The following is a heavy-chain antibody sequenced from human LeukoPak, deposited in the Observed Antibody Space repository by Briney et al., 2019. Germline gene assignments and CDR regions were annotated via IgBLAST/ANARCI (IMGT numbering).Heavy chain of an antibody. CDR3: ARLKVAVAGTTDDY. CDR2: IYYSGST. J-gene: IGHJ4*02. CDR1: GGSISSYY. V-gene: IGHV4-59*01. D-gene: IGHD6-19*01. Sequence: PSETLSLTCTVSGGSISSYYWSWIRQPPGKGLEWIGYIYYSGSTNYNPSLKSRVTISVDTSKNQFSLKLSSVTAADTAVYYCARLKVAVAGTTDDYWGQGTLVTVSS.